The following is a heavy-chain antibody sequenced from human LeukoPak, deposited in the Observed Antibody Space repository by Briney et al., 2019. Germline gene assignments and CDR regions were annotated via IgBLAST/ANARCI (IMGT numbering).Heavy chain of an antibody. D-gene: IGHD4-23*01. CDR3: ARLGATVALDY. CDR1: GGSISSNY. CDR2: IYNSGST. V-gene: IGHV4-59*08. J-gene: IGHJ4*02. Sequence: SETLSLTCTVSGGSISSNYWSWIRQPPGKGLEWIGYIYNSGSTNYNPSLKSRVTISVDTSKNQFSLKLNSVTAADTAVYYCARLGATVALDYWGRGILVTVSS.